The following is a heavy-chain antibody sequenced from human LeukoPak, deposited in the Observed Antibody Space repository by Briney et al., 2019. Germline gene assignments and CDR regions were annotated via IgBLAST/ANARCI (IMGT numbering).Heavy chain of an antibody. D-gene: IGHD2-15*01. CDR2: IKHDGSET. J-gene: IGHJ3*02. CDR3: ARARGSYAFDI. CDR1: GFTFSSYW. V-gene: IGHV3-7*01. Sequence: GGSLRLSCAASGFTFSSYWMSWVRQAPGKGLEWVADIKHDGSETYYVDSVKGRFTISRDNAKNSLYLQMNSLRAEDTAVYYCARARGSYAFDIWGQGTMVTVSS.